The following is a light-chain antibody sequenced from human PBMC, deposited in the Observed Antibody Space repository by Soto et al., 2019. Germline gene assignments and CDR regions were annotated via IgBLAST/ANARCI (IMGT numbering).Light chain of an antibody. CDR1: STDVGGYNY. CDR2: DVS. Sequence: QSVLTQPRSVSGSPGQSVTISCTGTSTDVGGYNYVSWYQQHPGKAPKLMIYDVSQRPSGVPDRFPGSKSGNTASLTISWLQAEDEADYYCCSYAGSYSYVFGTGTKVTVL. V-gene: IGLV2-11*01. J-gene: IGLJ1*01. CDR3: CSYAGSYSYV.